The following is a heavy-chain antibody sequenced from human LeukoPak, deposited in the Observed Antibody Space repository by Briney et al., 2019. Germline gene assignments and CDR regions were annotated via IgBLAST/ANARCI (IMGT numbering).Heavy chain of an antibody. CDR2: ISDGSSYL. Sequence: GGSLRLSCAASGFTFTSYSMNWVRQAPGKGLDWVSSISDGSSYLYYADSVKGRFTISRDNAKNSLYLQMNSLRAEDTAVYYCARTEYISSPPTYYFDYWGQGTLVTVSS. CDR3: ARTEYISSPPTYYFDY. V-gene: IGHV3-21*01. CDR1: GFTFTSYS. D-gene: IGHD6-13*01. J-gene: IGHJ4*02.